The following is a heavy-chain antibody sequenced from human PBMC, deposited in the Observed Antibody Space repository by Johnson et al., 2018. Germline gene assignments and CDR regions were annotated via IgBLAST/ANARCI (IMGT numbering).Heavy chain of an antibody. CDR1: GGSFSGYY. J-gene: IGHJ6*03. V-gene: IGHV4-34*01. CDR3: ARGRRKKMVRGTTNLYLDQYHDYMDV. Sequence: QVQLQQWGAGLLKPSETXSLTCAVYGGSFSGYYWSWIRQPPGKGLEWIGEINHSGSTNYNPSLKGRVTMSLHTSKNQFSLKFTSVTAADTAVYFWARGRRKKMVRGTTNLYLDQYHDYMDVWDKGTTVTVSS. CDR2: INHSGST. D-gene: IGHD3-10*01.